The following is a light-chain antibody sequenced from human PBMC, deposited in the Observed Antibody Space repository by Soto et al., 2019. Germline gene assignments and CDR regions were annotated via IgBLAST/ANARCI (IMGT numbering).Light chain of an antibody. CDR3: QQYNDNWT. J-gene: IGKJ1*01. Sequence: DIQMTQSPSTLSASVGDRVTITCRASQSISSWLAWYQQKPGKAPKLPIYKASTLQSGVPSRFSGSGSGTEFTLAISSLQPDDSATYYCQQYNDNWTFGQGTNVDIK. V-gene: IGKV1-5*03. CDR1: QSISSW. CDR2: KAS.